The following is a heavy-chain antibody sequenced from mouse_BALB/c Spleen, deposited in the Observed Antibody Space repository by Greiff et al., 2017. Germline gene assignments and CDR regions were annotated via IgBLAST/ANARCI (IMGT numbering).Heavy chain of an antibody. Sequence: VQRVESGAELVRPGTSVKISCKASGYTFTNYWLGWVKQRPGHGLEWIGDIYPGGGYTNYNEKFKGKATLTADTSSSTAYMQLSSLTSEDSAVYFCAKAYYGNYHAMDYWGQGTSVTVSS. CDR2: IYPGGGYT. CDR1: GYTFTNYW. CDR3: AKAYYGNYHAMDY. V-gene: IGHV1-63*02. D-gene: IGHD2-10*01. J-gene: IGHJ4*01.